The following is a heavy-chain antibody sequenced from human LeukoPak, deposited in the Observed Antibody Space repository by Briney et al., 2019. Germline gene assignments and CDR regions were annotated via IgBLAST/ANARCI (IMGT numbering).Heavy chain of an antibody. V-gene: IGHV1-69*01. Sequence: SVKVSCKASGGTLSSYAISWVRQAPGQGLEWMGGIIPIFGTANYAQKFQGRVTITADESTSTAYMELSSLRSEDTAVYYCARVRDQLLLFGSFDYWGQGTLVTVSS. J-gene: IGHJ4*02. D-gene: IGHD2-2*01. CDR2: IIPIFGTA. CDR3: ARVRDQLLLFGSFDY. CDR1: GGTLSSYA.